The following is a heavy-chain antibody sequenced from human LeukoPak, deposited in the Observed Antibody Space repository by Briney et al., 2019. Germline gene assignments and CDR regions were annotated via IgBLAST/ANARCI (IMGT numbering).Heavy chain of an antibody. D-gene: IGHD3-22*01. CDR3: ARSGDSSGYYFLLSWY. V-gene: IGHV1-69*13. Sequence: SVKVSCKASGGTFSSYAISWVRQAPVQGLEWMGGIIPIFGTANYAQKFQGRVTITADESTSTAYMELSSLRSEDTAVYYCARSGDSSGYYFLLSWYWGQGTLVTVSS. CDR2: IIPIFGTA. CDR1: GGTFSSYA. J-gene: IGHJ4*02.